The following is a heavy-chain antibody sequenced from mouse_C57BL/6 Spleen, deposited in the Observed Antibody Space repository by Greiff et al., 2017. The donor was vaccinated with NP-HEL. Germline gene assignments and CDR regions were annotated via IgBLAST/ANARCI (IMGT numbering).Heavy chain of an antibody. CDR2: ILPGSGRT. CDR1: GYTFTGYW. V-gene: IGHV1-9*01. D-gene: IGHD3-2*02. Sequence: VQLQQSGAELMKPGASVKLSCKATGYTFTGYWIEWVKQRPGHGLEWIGEILPGSGRTNYNEKFKGKATITANTSPNPAYMQRSSLTTEDSAIYYCARTGKLRRLYYYAMDYWGQGTSVTVSS. J-gene: IGHJ4*01. CDR3: ARTGKLRRLYYYAMDY.